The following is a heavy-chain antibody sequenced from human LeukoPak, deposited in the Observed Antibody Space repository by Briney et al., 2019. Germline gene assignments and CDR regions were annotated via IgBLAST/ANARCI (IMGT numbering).Heavy chain of an antibody. V-gene: IGHV3-30-3*01. Sequence: GGSLRLSCAASGFTFSSYAMHWVRQAPGKGLEWVAVISYDGSNKYYADSVKGRFTISRDDSKSTLYLQMNSLRAEDTAVYYCAGGGGPQSGWGQGTLVTVSS. D-gene: IGHD1-26*01. CDR2: ISYDGSNK. CDR1: GFTFSSYA. J-gene: IGHJ4*02. CDR3: AGGGGPQSG.